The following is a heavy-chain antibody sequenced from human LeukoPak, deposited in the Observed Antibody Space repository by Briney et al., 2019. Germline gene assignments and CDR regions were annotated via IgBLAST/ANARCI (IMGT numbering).Heavy chain of an antibody. J-gene: IGHJ4*02. CDR3: ARGPASGAWLIDY. V-gene: IGHV3-48*01. D-gene: IGHD6-19*01. CDR1: GFTFSSHS. Sequence: GGSLRLSRVASGFTFSSHSMNWVRQAPGKGLEWLSYIDSSSTIDYEDSVKGRFTISRDNAKNSLYLQMDSLRAEDTAVYYCARGPASGAWLIDYWGQGTLVTVSS. CDR2: IDSSSTI.